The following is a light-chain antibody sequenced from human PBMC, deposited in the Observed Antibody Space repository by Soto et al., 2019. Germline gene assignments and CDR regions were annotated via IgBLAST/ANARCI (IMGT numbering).Light chain of an antibody. CDR3: QTWGSGIVV. V-gene: IGLV4-69*01. J-gene: IGLJ2*01. CDR1: SGHSNYA. CDR2: LNSDGSH. Sequence: QLVLTQSPSASASLGASVKLTCTLSSGHSNYAIAWHQQQSEKGPRYLMKLNSDGSHSKGDGIPDRFSGSSSGAERCLTISSLQSEDDADYYCQTWGSGIVVFGGGTKLTVL.